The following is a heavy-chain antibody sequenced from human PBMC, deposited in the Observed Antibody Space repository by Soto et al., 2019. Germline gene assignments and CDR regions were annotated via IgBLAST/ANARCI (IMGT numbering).Heavy chain of an antibody. CDR1: GFTFTNSW. CDR2: ISSSSSTI. D-gene: IGHD5-18*01. Sequence: PGGSLXLSCAASGFTFTNSWMSWVRQAPGKGLEWVSYISSSSSTIYYADSVKGRFTISGDSAKNSLYLQMNSLRDEDTAVYYCARDPGYSYGNYYYYYGMDVWGQGTTVTVSS. J-gene: IGHJ6*02. V-gene: IGHV3-48*02. CDR3: ARDPGYSYGNYYYYYGMDV.